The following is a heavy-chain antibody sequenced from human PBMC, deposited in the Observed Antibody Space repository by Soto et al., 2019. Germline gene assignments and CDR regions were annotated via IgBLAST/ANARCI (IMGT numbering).Heavy chain of an antibody. CDR1: GGSISSGDYY. CDR2: IYYSGST. CDR3: ARESGGLLWFGELLSPGYFDY. D-gene: IGHD3-10*01. Sequence: PSETLSLTCTVSGGSISSGDYYWSWIRQPPGKGLEWIGYIYYSGSTYYNPSLKSRVTISVDTSKNQFSLKLSSVTAADTAVYYCARESGGLLWFGELLSPGYFDYWGQGTLVTVS. V-gene: IGHV4-30-4*01. J-gene: IGHJ4*02.